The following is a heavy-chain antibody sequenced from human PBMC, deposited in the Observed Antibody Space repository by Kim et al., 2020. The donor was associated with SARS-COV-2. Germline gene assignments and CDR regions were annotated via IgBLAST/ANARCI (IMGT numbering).Heavy chain of an antibody. J-gene: IGHJ4*02. CDR3: ARQKATGNYYFDY. V-gene: IGHV4-39*01. Sequence: YTPSLKSRVTISVDTSKNQFSLKLSSVTAADTAVYYCARQKATGNYYFDYWGQGTLVTVSS. D-gene: IGHD1-1*01.